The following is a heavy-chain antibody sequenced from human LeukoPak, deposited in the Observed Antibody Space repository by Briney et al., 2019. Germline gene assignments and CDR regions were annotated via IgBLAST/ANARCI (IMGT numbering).Heavy chain of an antibody. J-gene: IGHJ5*02. CDR1: GFIFSNYA. CDR2: ISGSDHST. CDR3: AKARGFCSGGSCYNPFDP. Sequence: GGSLRLSCAASGFIFSNYAMSWVRQAPGKGLKWVSAISGSDHSTYYADSVKGRFTISRDNSKNTLYLQMNSLRAEDTAVYYCAKARGFCSGGSCYNPFDPWGQGTLVTVSS. V-gene: IGHV3-23*01. D-gene: IGHD2-15*01.